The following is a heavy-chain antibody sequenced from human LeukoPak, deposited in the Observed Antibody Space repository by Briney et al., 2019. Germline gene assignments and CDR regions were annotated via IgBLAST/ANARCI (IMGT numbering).Heavy chain of an antibody. D-gene: IGHD6-19*01. CDR2: ISGRGDAS. V-gene: IGHV3-23*01. Sequence: GGSLRLSCAASGFTFSGYAMTWVRQAPGKGLEWVSAISGRGDASYYAESVKGRFTISRDNSKNTLYLQMNSLRAEDTAVYYCAKIGSSGSAFDYWGQGTLVTVSS. CDR3: AKIGSSGSAFDY. J-gene: IGHJ4*02. CDR1: GFTFSGYA.